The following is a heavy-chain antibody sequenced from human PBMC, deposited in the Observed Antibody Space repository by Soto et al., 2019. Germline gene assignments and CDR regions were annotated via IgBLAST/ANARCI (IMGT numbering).Heavy chain of an antibody. D-gene: IGHD2-8*02. CDR1: GGFFIGDY. J-gene: IGHJ4*02. Sequence: SETLSLTCAVYGGFFIGDYWTWIRQPPGTGLEWIGEINHSGSTNYNPSLKSRVTISVDTSKNQFSLKLTSVTAADTAVYYCARDKITGLVDYWGQGTLVTVS. V-gene: IGHV4-34*01. CDR3: ARDKITGLVDY. CDR2: INHSGST.